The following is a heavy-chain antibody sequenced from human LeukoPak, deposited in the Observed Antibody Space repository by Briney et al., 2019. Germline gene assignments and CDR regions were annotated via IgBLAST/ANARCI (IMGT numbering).Heavy chain of an antibody. CDR3: ARDLGSSWRNYYYYGMDV. CDR1: GXXFTGYY. J-gene: IGHJ6*02. V-gene: IGHV1-2*02. Sequence: ASVKVSCKASGXXFTGYYMHWVRQAPXXXXXXXGWINPNSGGTNYAQKFQGRVTMTRDTSISTAYMELSRLRSDDTAVYYCARDLGSSWRNYYYYGMDVWGQGTTVTVSS. CDR2: INPNSGGT. D-gene: IGHD6-13*01.